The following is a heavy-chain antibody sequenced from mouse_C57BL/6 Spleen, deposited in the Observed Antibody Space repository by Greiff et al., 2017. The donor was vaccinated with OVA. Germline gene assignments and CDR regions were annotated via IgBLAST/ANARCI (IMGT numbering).Heavy chain of an antibody. J-gene: IGHJ2*01. Sequence: VQLQQSGPGLVAPSQSLSITCTVSGFSLTSYGVHWVRQPPGKGLEWLVVIWSDGSTTYNSALKSRLSISKDNSKSQVFLKMNSLQTDDTAMYYCARQDSSGYFYFDYWGQGTTLTVSS. D-gene: IGHD3-2*02. CDR1: GFSLTSYG. CDR2: IWSDGST. V-gene: IGHV2-6-1*01. CDR3: ARQDSSGYFYFDY.